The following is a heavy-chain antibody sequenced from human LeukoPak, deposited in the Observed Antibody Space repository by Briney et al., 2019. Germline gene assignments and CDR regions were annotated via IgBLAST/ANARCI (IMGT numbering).Heavy chain of an antibody. CDR2: IKSKTDGETT. J-gene: IGHJ4*02. V-gene: IGHV3-15*07. Sequence: PGGSLRLSCTASGFSFTDAWMNWVRQAPGQGLEWVGRIKSKTDGETTDSAAPVKGRFTISRDDSKNTLFLQMNSLKFEDTAFYYCTTDRWGAFDYWGQGTLVTVSS. CDR1: GFSFTDAW. CDR3: TTDRWGAFDY. D-gene: IGHD7-27*01.